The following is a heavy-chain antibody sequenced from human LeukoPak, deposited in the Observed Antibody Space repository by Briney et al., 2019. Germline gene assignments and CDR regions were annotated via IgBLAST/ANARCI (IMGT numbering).Heavy chain of an antibody. CDR3: ARDDADSAYADGDY. Sequence: SVKVSCKASGGIFSSYTISWVRQAPGQGLEWMGRIIPLLGIANYAQKFQGRVTIIADESTSTAYMELSSLRSEDTAVYYCARDDADSAYADGDYWGQGTLVTVSS. V-gene: IGHV1-69*04. D-gene: IGHD5-12*01. CDR1: GGIFSSYT. J-gene: IGHJ4*02. CDR2: IIPLLGIA.